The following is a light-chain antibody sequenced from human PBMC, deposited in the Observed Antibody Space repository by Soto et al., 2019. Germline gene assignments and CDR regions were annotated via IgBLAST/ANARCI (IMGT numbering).Light chain of an antibody. CDR2: DVS. CDR3: SSNTSSSTLV. J-gene: IGLJ2*01. V-gene: IGLV2-14*01. Sequence: QSALTQPASVSGSPGQSITISCTGTSSDVGGYNYVSWYQQHPGKAPKLMIYDVSNRPSGVSNRFSGSKSGNTASLTISGLQAEDAADYYCSSNTSSSTLVFGGGTKVTVL. CDR1: SSDVGGYNY.